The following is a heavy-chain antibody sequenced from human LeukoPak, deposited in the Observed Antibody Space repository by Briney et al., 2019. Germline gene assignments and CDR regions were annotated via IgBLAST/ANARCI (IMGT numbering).Heavy chain of an antibody. CDR2: INTTTGSP. D-gene: IGHD1-26*01. CDR3: ARTVLGATGYFDY. CDR1: GYIFTNYE. Sequence: GASVKVSCKASGYIFTNYEMNWARQAPGQGLGWMGWINTTTGSPTYAQGFTGRFVFSLDTSVSTTYLQISSLEAEDTVVYYCARTVLGATGYFDYWGQGTLITVSS. J-gene: IGHJ4*02. V-gene: IGHV7-4-1*02.